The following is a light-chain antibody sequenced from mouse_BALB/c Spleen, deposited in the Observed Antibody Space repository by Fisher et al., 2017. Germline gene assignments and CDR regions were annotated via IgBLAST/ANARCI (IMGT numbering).Light chain of an antibody. CDR1: SSISSNY. V-gene: IGKV4-91*01. J-gene: IGKJ2*01. CDR2: STS. CDR3: QQWSSNPYT. Sequence: DIVITQTPTTMAASPGEKITITCSASSSISSNYLHWYQQKPGFSPKLLIYSTSNLAPGVPARFSGSGSGTSYSLTISRMEAEDAATYYCQQWSSNPYTFGGGTKL.